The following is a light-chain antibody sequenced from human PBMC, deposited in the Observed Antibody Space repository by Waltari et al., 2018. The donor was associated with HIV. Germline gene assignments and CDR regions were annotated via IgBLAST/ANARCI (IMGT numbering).Light chain of an antibody. Sequence: QSVLTPPPSASGTPGQRVTISWSGSSSNIGRNCVYWYQQFPGTAPKLLIYRNNHRPSGVPDRVSGSKSGTSASLAISGLRSEDEADYYCAAWDGSLGVLGGGTKLTVL. V-gene: IGLV1-47*01. CDR3: AAWDGSLGV. CDR1: SSNIGRNC. CDR2: RNN. J-gene: IGLJ2*01.